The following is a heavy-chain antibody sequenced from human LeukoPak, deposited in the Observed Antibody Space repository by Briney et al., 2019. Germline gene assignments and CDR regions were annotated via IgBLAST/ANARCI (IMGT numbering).Heavy chain of an antibody. J-gene: IGHJ4*02. D-gene: IGHD2-15*01. Sequence: GGSLRLSCAASGFTFSDYYMSWIRQAPGKGLEWVSYISSSGSTIYYADSVKGRFTISRDNAKNSLYLQMNSLRAEDTAVYYCARTSCSGGSCCSDSFDYWGQGTLVTVSS. CDR2: ISSSGSTI. CDR3: ARTSCSGGSCCSDSFDY. V-gene: IGHV3-11*01. CDR1: GFTFSDYY.